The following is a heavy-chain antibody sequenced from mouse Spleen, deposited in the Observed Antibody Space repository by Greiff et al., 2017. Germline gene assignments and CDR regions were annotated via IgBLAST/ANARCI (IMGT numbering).Heavy chain of an antibody. J-gene: IGHJ4*01. D-gene: IGHD2-10*02. V-gene: IGHV5-4*02. CDR1: GFTFSDYY. Sequence: EVMLVESGGGLVKPGGSLKLSCAASGFTFSDYYMYWVRQTPEKRLEWVATISDGGSYTYYPDSVKGRFTISRDNAKNNLYLQMSSLKSEDTAMYYCARDRAQYGNYLYYYAMDYWGQGTSVTVSS. CDR3: ARDRAQYGNYLYYYAMDY. CDR2: ISDGGSYT.